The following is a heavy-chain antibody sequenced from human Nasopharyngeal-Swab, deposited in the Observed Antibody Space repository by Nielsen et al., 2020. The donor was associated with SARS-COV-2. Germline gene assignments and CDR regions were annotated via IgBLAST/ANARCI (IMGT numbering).Heavy chain of an antibody. CDR2: ISGSDHTT. J-gene: IGHJ6*02. CDR1: GFTFSSYA. Sequence: GESLKISCAASGFTFSSYAISWVRQAPGKGLEWVSVISGSDHTTYYTDSVRGRFTISRDNSKNTLNLQMNNLRAEDTAIYYCAKDRDSGDDSEEYYHYYGMDVWGQGAPVTVSS. V-gene: IGHV3-23*01. CDR3: AKDRDSGDDSEEYYHYYGMDV. D-gene: IGHD5-12*01.